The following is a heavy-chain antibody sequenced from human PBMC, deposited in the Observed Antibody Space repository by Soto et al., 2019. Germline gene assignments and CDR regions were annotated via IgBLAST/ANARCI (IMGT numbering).Heavy chain of an antibody. V-gene: IGHV3-33*01. CDR3: VRDWAFYYDHRHLNRFDP. J-gene: IGHJ5*02. D-gene: IGHD3-16*01. CDR2: VWDDGEKR. CDR1: GFSFHRHA. Sequence: GGSLRLSCAVSGFSFHRHAMHWVRQAPGKGQEWVAVVWDDGEKRQDAGSVKGRFTISRANSHNMLFLQMDSLRAEDTAIYYCVRDWAFYYDHRHLNRFDPWGQGTLVTVSS.